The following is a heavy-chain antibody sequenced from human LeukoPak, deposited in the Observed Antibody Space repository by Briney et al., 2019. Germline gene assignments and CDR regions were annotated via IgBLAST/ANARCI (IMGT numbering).Heavy chain of an antibody. D-gene: IGHD6-13*01. CDR1: GGTFSSYA. CDR2: IIPIFGTA. V-gene: IGHV1-69*13. CDR3: AREGEQQLVPYFDY. Sequence: SVKVSFKASGGTFSSYAISWVRQAPGQGLGWMGGIIPIFGTANYAQKFQGRVAITADESTSTAYMELSSLRSEDTAVYYCAREGEQQLVPYFDYWGQGTLVTVSS. J-gene: IGHJ4*02.